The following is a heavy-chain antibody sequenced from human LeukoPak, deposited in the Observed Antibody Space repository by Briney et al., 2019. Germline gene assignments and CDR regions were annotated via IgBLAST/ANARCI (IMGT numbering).Heavy chain of an antibody. V-gene: IGHV3-74*01. CDR2: VQSDGSST. CDR1: GFTFSSYW. CDR3: VKSSRVVVIANHYYYYGMDV. Sequence: GGSLRLSCAASGFTFSSYWMHWVRQAPGKGLVWVSRVQSDGSSTSYADSVKGRFTISRDNTKNTLYLQMNSLRAEDTALYYCVKSSRVVVIANHYYYYGMDVWGQGTTVTVSS. J-gene: IGHJ6*02. D-gene: IGHD3-22*01.